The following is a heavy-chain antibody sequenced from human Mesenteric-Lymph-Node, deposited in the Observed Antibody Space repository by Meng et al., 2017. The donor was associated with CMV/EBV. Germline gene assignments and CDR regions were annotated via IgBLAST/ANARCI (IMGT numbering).Heavy chain of an antibody. CDR3: ARVLAAAGTYYGMDV. CDR1: GFNFRGYG. V-gene: IGHV3-30*19. CDR2: MSYDEISE. Sequence: GGSLRLSCVASGFNFRGYGFHWVRQAPGKGLEWVAFMSYDEISEFYADSVKGRFTISRDNSRNTLYLQMSRLRPEDTAVYYCARVLAAAGTYYGMDVWGQGTTVTVS. J-gene: IGHJ6*02. D-gene: IGHD6-13*01.